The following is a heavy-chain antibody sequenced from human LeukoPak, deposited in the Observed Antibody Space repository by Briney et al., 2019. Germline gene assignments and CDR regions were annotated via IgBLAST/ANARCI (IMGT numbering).Heavy chain of an antibody. Sequence: GGSQRLSCAASGFIFNTYVMHWVRQAPGKGLEWLAFIRYDGSNKNYADSVKGRFTISRDNTKNSLYLQMNSLRAEDTAVYYCAKDGGSDPDSFDIWGQGTMVTVSS. CDR3: AKDGGSDPDSFDI. D-gene: IGHD2-15*01. CDR1: GFIFNTYV. V-gene: IGHV3-30*02. J-gene: IGHJ3*02. CDR2: IRYDGSNK.